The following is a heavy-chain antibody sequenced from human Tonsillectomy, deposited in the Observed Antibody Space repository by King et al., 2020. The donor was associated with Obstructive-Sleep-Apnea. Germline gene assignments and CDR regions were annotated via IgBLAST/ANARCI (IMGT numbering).Heavy chain of an antibody. D-gene: IGHD3-22*01. V-gene: IGHV3-48*04. J-gene: IGHJ4*02. CDR3: ARDTYYFDSSGYLAY. CDR2: ISYSSSTI. Sequence: VQLVESGGGLVQPGGSLELSCAASGFTFSTYSMNWVRQAPGKGLGLIAYISYSSSTIYYADSVKGRFTISRENAKNSLYLQMNSLRAEDTAVYYCARDTYYFDSSGYLAYWGQGTLVTVSS. CDR1: GFTFSTYS.